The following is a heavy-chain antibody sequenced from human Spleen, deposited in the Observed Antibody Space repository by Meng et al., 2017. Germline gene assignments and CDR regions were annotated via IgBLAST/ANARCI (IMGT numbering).Heavy chain of an antibody. Sequence: ASVKVSCKASGYNFTGYYVHWVRRAPGQGLEWMGRINPKSGDTHYAQRFQGRVTMTGDTSISTAYMELSRLRSDDAAVYYCAYSSGYYSPFDYWGQGTLVTVSS. CDR3: AYSSGYYSPFDY. CDR1: GYNFTGYY. CDR2: INPKSGDT. D-gene: IGHD3-22*01. V-gene: IGHV1-2*06. J-gene: IGHJ4*02.